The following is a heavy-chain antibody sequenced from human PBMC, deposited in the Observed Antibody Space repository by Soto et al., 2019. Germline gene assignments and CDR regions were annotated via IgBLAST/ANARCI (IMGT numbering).Heavy chain of an antibody. CDR3: AREYSSSSDWFDP. Sequence: GGSLRLSCAASGFTFSSYGMHWVRQAPGKGLEWVAVIWYDGSNKYYADSVKGRFTISRDNSKNTLYLQMNSLRAEDTAVYYCAREYSSSSDWFDPWGQGTLVTVSS. CDR1: GFTFSSYG. D-gene: IGHD6-6*01. CDR2: IWYDGSNK. V-gene: IGHV3-33*01. J-gene: IGHJ5*02.